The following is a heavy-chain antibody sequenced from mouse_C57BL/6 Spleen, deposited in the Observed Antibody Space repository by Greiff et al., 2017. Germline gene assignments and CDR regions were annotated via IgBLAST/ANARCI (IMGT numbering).Heavy chain of an antibody. V-gene: IGHV5-17*01. CDR2: ISSGSSTI. CDR3: ARAKTGTWYFDV. D-gene: IGHD4-1*01. J-gene: IGHJ1*03. CDR1: GFTFSDYG. Sequence: EVQVVESGGGLVKPGGSLKLSCAASGFTFSDYGMHWVRQAPEKGLEWVAYISSGSSTIYYADTVKGRFTISRDNAKNTLFLQMTSLRSEDTAMYYCARAKTGTWYFDVWGTGTTVTVSS.